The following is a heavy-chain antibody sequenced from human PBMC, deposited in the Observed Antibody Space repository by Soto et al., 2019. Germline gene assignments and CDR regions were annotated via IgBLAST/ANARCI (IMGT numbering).Heavy chain of an antibody. CDR2: ISAYNGNT. CDR1: GYTFTSYG. J-gene: IGHJ6*02. CDR3: EREGYYGSGSYIFIPRYYCYGMDV. D-gene: IGHD3-10*01. V-gene: IGHV1-18*01. Sequence: ASVKVSCKASGYTFTSYGISWVRQAPGQGLEWMGWISAYNGNTNYAQKLQGRVTIATDKSTSTAYMALRSLRSDHTAVYSCEREGYYGSGSYIFIPRYYCYGMDVWGQGTTVTVSS.